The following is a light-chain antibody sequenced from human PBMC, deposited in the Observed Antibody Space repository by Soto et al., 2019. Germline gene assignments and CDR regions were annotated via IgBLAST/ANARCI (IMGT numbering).Light chain of an antibody. CDR1: SSDVGGYNY. V-gene: IGLV2-14*01. CDR2: DVS. J-gene: IGLJ2*01. Sequence: QSALTQPASVSGSPGQSITISCTGTSSDVGGYNYVSWYQQHPGKAPKPMIYDVSNRPSGVSNRFSGSKSGNTASLTISGLQAEDEADYYCSSYTSSSTPRVFGGGTKLTVL. CDR3: SSYTSSSTPRV.